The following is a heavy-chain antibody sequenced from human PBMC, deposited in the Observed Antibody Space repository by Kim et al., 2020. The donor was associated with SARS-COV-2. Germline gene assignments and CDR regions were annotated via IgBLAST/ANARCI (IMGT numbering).Heavy chain of an antibody. CDR3: ARPSSSHFDF. V-gene: IGHV3-33*05. D-gene: IGHD3-10*01. CDR2: ISNDGATA. CDR1: GFIFRNFG. Sequence: GGSLRLSCVASGFIFRNFGLHWVRQAPGKGLEWVAFISNDGATAIYADSVRGRFTISRDYSENKVYLQMDSLSAGDTAVYYCARPSSSHFDFWGQGTLV. J-gene: IGHJ4*02.